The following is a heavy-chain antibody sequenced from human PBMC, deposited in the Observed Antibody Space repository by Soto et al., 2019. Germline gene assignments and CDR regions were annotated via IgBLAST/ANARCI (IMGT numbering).Heavy chain of an antibody. J-gene: IGHJ4*02. CDR3: ARGRETQTGTTYFDY. CDR2: IYPGDSDT. CDR1: GYSFTSYW. D-gene: IGHD1-7*01. V-gene: IGHV5-51*01. Sequence: GGSLKISCKGSGYSFTSYWIGWVRQMPGKGLEWMGIIYPGDSDTRYSPSFQGQVTISADKSISTAYLQWSSLKASDTAMYYCARGRETQTGTTYFDYSGQGTLVTVSS.